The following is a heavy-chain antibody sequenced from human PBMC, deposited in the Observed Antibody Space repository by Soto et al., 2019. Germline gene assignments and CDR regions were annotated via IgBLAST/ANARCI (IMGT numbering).Heavy chain of an antibody. D-gene: IGHD6-6*01. Sequence: SETLSLTCTVSGGSISSYYWSWIRQPPGKGLEWIGYIYYSGSTNYNPSLKSRVTISVDTSKNQFSLKLSSVTAADTAAYYCARGGGRKIAALYWFDPWGQGTLVTV. CDR1: GGSISSYY. CDR2: IYYSGST. CDR3: ARGGGRKIAALYWFDP. V-gene: IGHV4-59*01. J-gene: IGHJ5*02.